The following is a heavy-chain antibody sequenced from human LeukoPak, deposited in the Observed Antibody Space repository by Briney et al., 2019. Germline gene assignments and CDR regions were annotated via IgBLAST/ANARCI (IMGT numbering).Heavy chain of an antibody. Sequence: PGGSLRLSCAASGFTFSSYAMSWVRQAPGKGLEWVSAISSSSSYIYYADSVKGRFTISRDNAKNSLYLQMNSLRAEDTAVYYCAREYDYVWGSYRYSIDYWGQGTLVTVSS. CDR3: AREYDYVWGSYRYSIDY. CDR2: ISSSSSYI. V-gene: IGHV3-21*01. J-gene: IGHJ4*02. D-gene: IGHD3-16*02. CDR1: GFTFSSYA.